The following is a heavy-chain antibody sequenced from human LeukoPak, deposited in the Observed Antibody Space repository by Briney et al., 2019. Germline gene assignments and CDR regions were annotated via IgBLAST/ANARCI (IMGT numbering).Heavy chain of an antibody. V-gene: IGHV5-51*06. J-gene: IGHJ3*02. D-gene: IGHD5/OR15-5a*01. CDR3: ARTRRLYDHDAFDI. Sequence: GESLKISCKGSGYSFTSYWIGWVRQMPGKGLEWMGIIHSGDSKITYSPSFQGLVTISVDQSISTAFLQWHSLKASDTAIYYCARTRRLYDHDAFDIWGQGTMVTASS. CDR1: GYSFTSYW. CDR2: IHSGDSKI.